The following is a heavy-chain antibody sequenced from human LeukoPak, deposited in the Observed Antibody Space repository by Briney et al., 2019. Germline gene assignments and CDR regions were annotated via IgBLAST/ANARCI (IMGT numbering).Heavy chain of an antibody. CDR1: GGSISSGSYY. CDR2: IYTSGST. CDR3: ARDRPPSYYDSSGYSD. V-gene: IGHV4-61*02. D-gene: IGHD3-22*01. Sequence: SETLSLTCTVSGGSISSGSYYWSWIRQPAGKGLEWIGRIYTSGSTNYNPSLKSRVTISVDTSKNQFSLKLSSVTAADTAVYYCARDRPPSYYDSSGYSDWGQGTLVTVSS. J-gene: IGHJ4*02.